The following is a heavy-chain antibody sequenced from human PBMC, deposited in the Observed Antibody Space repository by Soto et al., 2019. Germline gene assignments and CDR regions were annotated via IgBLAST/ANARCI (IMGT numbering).Heavy chain of an antibody. Sequence: SETLSLTCTVSGGSISSGGYYWSCIRQHPGKGLEWIGYIYYSGSTYYNPSLKSRVTISVDTSKNQFSLKLSSVTAADTAVYYCARGKRNPNYYDSSGYYNWFDPWGQGTLVTVSS. D-gene: IGHD3-22*01. CDR2: IYYSGST. CDR3: ARGKRNPNYYDSSGYYNWFDP. V-gene: IGHV4-31*03. CDR1: GGSISSGGYY. J-gene: IGHJ5*02.